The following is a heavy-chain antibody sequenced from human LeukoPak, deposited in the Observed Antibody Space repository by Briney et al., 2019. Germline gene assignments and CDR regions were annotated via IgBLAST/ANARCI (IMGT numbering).Heavy chain of an antibody. CDR2: IYYSGST. CDR3: ARVGDRLGIDY. Sequence: SQTLSLTRTVSGGSISSGGYYWSWIRQHPGKGLEWIGYIYYSGSTYYNPSLKSRVTISVDTSKNQFSLKLSSVTAADTAVYYCARVGDRLGIDYWGQGTLVTVSS. CDR1: GGSISSGGYY. D-gene: IGHD2-21*02. J-gene: IGHJ4*02. V-gene: IGHV4-31*03.